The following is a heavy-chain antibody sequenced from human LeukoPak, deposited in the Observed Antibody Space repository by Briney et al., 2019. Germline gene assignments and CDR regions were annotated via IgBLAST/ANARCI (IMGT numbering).Heavy chain of an antibody. D-gene: IGHD2-21*01. J-gene: IGHJ1*01. CDR1: GGSFRGYY. Sequence: SETLSLTCAVYGGSFRGYYWSWIRQPPGKGLEWIGEINHSGSTNYNPSLKSRVTISVDTSKNQFSLKLSSVTAADTAVYYCASGYPIMIDWGQGTLVTVSS. V-gene: IGHV4-34*01. CDR3: ASGYPIMID. CDR2: INHSGST.